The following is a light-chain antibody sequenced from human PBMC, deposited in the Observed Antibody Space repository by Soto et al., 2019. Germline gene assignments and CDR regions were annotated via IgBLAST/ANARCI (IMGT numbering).Light chain of an antibody. CDR2: DAS. CDR1: QDISDY. Sequence: DIQMTQSPSSLSASVGDRVTISCQASQDISDYLNWYQQKPGKAPKLLIYDASNLETGVPSRFSGSGYGTDFTFSISSLQPEDIATYYCQQYDNLLPSFGQGTKVEIK. CDR3: QQYDNLLPS. V-gene: IGKV1-33*01. J-gene: IGKJ2*01.